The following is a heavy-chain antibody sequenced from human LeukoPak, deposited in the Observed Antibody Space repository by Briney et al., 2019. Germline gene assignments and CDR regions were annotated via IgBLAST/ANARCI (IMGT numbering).Heavy chain of an antibody. V-gene: IGHV3-7*01. D-gene: IGHD4-23*01. Sequence: GGSLRLSCAASGFTFSNYWMSWVRQAPGKGLEWVANIKQDGSEKYYVNSVKGRFTISRDNAKNSLYLQMNSLRAEDTAVYYCASCGNSIAFDIWGQGTMVTVSS. CDR3: ASCGNSIAFDI. CDR1: GFTFSNYW. CDR2: IKQDGSEK. J-gene: IGHJ3*02.